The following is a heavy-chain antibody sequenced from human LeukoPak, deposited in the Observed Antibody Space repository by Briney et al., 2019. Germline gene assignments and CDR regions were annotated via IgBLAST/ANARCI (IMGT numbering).Heavy chain of an antibody. CDR2: ISSNGGST. D-gene: IGHD2-21*01. CDR3: ARSDTILKTTFDY. V-gene: IGHV3-64*01. J-gene: IGHJ4*02. Sequence: GGSLRLSCADSGFTFSSYAMHWVRQAPGKGLEYVSGISSNGGSTYYAKSVKGRFTISRDNSKNTLFLQMGSLRAEDMAVYYCARSDTILKTTFDYWGQGTLVTVSS. CDR1: GFTFSSYA.